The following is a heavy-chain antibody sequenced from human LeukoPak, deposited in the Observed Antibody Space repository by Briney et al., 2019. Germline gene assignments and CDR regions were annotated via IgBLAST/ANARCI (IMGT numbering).Heavy chain of an antibody. CDR1: GFTFSDYY. J-gene: IGHJ6*02. CDR3: AREIGGDPVYYYGMDV. CDR2: ISSSGSTI. V-gene: IGHV3-11*01. D-gene: IGHD2-21*02. Sequence: GGSLRLSCAASGFTFSDYYMSWIRQAPGKGLEWVSYISSSGSTIYYADSVKGRFTISRDNAKKSLYLQMNSLRAEDTAVYYCAREIGGDPVYYYGMDVWGQGTTVTVSS.